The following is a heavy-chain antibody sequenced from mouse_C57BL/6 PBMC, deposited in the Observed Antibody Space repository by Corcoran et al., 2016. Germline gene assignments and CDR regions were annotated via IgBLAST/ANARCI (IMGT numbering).Heavy chain of an antibody. J-gene: IGHJ2*01. Sequence: EVQLKQSGAELVKPGASGKLSCTASVFNLTDYYMHWVKQRTEHGLEWIGRIDPEDGETKYAPKFQGKATITADTSSNTAYLQLSSLTSEDTAVYYCARSGELRLPYYFDYWGQGTTLAVSS. CDR3: ARSGELRLPYYFDY. CDR1: VFNLTDYY. CDR2: IDPEDGET. D-gene: IGHD3-2*02. V-gene: IGHV14-2*01.